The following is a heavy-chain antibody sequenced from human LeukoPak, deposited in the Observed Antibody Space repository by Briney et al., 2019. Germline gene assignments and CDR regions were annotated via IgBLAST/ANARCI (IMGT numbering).Heavy chain of an antibody. J-gene: IGHJ4*02. CDR3: AKDPMTTVTTVDSD. D-gene: IGHD4-17*01. Sequence: GGSLRLSCAASGFTFSDYYMSWIRQAPGKGLEWVSYIGSSGSTLYYADSVKGRFTISRDNAKNSLYLQMNSLRAEDTAVYYCAKDPMTTVTTVDSDWGQGTLVTVSS. CDR1: GFTFSDYY. CDR2: IGSSGSTL. V-gene: IGHV3-11*01.